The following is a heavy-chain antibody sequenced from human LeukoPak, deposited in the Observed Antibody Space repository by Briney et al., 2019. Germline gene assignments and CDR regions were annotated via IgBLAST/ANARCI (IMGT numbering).Heavy chain of an antibody. Sequence: ASVKVSCKASGYTFTGYYMHWVRQAPGQGLEWMGRINPNSGGTNCAQKFQGRVTMTRDTSISTAYTELSRLRSDDTAVYYCARDYYDSSGYYYVLNYFDYWGQGTLVTVSS. CDR2: INPNSGGT. D-gene: IGHD3-22*01. CDR3: ARDYYDSSGYYYVLNYFDY. CDR1: GYTFTGYY. V-gene: IGHV1-2*06. J-gene: IGHJ4*02.